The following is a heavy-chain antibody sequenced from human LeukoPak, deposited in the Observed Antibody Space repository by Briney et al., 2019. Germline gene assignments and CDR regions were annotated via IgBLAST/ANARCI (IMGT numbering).Heavy chain of an antibody. CDR1: GGSIGSYY. CDR2: VYYTGRT. V-gene: IGHV4-59*08. Sequence: PSATLSLTCIVSGGSIGSYYWSWVRQTPGKGLEWIGYVYYTGRTNYNPSLKSRVTILVDTSKHHLSLKLSSVTAAHTADFSWARLTEGWWGQGALVTVSS. D-gene: IGHD4/OR15-4a*01. CDR3: ARLTEGW. J-gene: IGHJ4*02.